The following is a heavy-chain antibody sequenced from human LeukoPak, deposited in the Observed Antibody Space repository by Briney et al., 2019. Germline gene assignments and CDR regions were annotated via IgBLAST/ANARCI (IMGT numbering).Heavy chain of an antibody. Sequence: GGSLRLSCAASGFTFSSYDMHWVRQAPGKGLEWVAIISYDGSNKYYADSVKGRFTISRDNSKNTLYLHMNSLRAEDTAVYYCAVGYYYGSGSYTYYFDYWRQGTLVTVSS. CDR2: ISYDGSNK. J-gene: IGHJ4*02. D-gene: IGHD3-10*01. CDR3: AVGYYYGSGSYTYYFDY. CDR1: GFTFSSYD. V-gene: IGHV3-30*03.